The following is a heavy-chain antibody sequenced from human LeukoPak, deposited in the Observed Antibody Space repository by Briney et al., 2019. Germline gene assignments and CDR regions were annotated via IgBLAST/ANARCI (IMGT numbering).Heavy chain of an antibody. CDR3: ARGPGACSGGSCYSSDALEI. CDR1: GGSISSYY. CDR2: IYSSVST. V-gene: IGHV4-59*01. Sequence: PSETLSLTCAVSGGSISSYYWTWIRQPPGKGLEWIGYIYSSVSTYYNPSLNSRVTIWFDTSKNQISLKLSSVTAADTAVYYCARGPGACSGGSCYSSDALEIWGQGTRVTVSS. J-gene: IGHJ3*02. D-gene: IGHD2-15*01.